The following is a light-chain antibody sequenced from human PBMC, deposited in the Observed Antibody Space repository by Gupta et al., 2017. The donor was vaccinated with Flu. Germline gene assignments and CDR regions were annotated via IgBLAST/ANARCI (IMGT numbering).Light chain of an antibody. Sequence: TVTLTCGVSSGSVCRSFFPTWYQQTPGQSPRTLMFSTNFRSSGVPDRFSGSILGNRAALTITGAQADDESDYYCVLYMGGGISIFGGGTKLTVL. CDR2: STN. CDR1: SGSVCRSFF. CDR3: VLYMGGGISI. J-gene: IGLJ2*01. V-gene: IGLV8-61*01.